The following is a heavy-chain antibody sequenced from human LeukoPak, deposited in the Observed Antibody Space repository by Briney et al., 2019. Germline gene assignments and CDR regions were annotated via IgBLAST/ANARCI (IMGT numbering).Heavy chain of an antibody. CDR1: GGSISSSSYY. CDR3: RVFQFPEKGYYLAY. J-gene: IGHJ4*02. Sequence: SETLSLTCTVSGGSISSSSYYWGWIRQPPGKGLEWIGSIYYSGSTYYNPSLKSRVTISVDTSKNQFSLKLSSVTAADTAGFYLRVFQFPEKGYYLAYWGRETLSPSPQ. V-gene: IGHV4-39*01. D-gene: IGHD3-22*01. CDR2: IYYSGST.